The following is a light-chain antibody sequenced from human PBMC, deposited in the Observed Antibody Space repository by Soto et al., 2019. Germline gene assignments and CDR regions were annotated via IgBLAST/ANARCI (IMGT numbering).Light chain of an antibody. Sequence: EIVLTQSPATLSLSPGERATLSCRASQSVSSYLAWYPQKPGQAPRLLIYDASNRATGIPARFSGRGSGTDFTLTISSLEPEDFAVYYGQQRSNWPPTFGGGTKVEIK. CDR2: DAS. J-gene: IGKJ4*01. V-gene: IGKV3-11*01. CDR1: QSVSSY. CDR3: QQRSNWPPT.